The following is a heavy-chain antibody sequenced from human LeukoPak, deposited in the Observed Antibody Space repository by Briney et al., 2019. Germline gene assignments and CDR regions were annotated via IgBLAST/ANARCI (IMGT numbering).Heavy chain of an antibody. CDR2: ISGSGGST. CDR3: AKDNPDTNYDILTGYYIGGYYFDY. CDR1: GFTFSSYA. J-gene: IGHJ4*02. V-gene: IGHV3-23*01. Sequence: PGGSLRLSCAASGFTFSSYAMSWVRQAPGKGLEWVSAISGSGGSTYYADSVKGRFTISRDNSKNTLYLQMNSLRAEDTAVYYCAKDNPDTNYDILTGYYIGGYYFDYRGQGTLVTVSS. D-gene: IGHD3-9*01.